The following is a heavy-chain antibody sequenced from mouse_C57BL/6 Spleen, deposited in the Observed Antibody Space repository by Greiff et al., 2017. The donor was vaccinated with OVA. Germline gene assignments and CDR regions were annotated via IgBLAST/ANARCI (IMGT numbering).Heavy chain of an antibody. CDR2: IDPSDSYT. CDR3: ARSRPTTVVAMDY. V-gene: IGHV1-69*01. D-gene: IGHD1-1*01. CDR1: GYTFTSYW. Sequence: QVQLKQPGAELVMPGASVKLSCKASGYTFTSYWMHWVKQRPGQGLEWIGEIDPSDSYTNYNQKFKGKSTLTVDKSSSTAYMQLSSLTSEDSAVYYCARSRPTTVVAMDYWGQGTSVTVSS. J-gene: IGHJ4*01.